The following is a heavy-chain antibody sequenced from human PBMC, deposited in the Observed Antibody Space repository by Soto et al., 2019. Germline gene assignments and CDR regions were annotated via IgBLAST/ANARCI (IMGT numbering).Heavy chain of an antibody. CDR2: IYHSGST. J-gene: IGHJ6*02. CDR3: ARHPGYGTGTSCYGYYTMDV. CDR1: GGSISSSNW. D-gene: IGHD2-2*01. Sequence: PSETLSLTCAVSGGSISSSNWWSWVRQPPGKGLEWIGEIYHSGSTNYNPSLKSRVTISVDTSKNQFSLMLTSVTAADTAVYYCARHPGYGTGTSCYGYYTMDVWGQGTTVTVSS. V-gene: IGHV4-4*02.